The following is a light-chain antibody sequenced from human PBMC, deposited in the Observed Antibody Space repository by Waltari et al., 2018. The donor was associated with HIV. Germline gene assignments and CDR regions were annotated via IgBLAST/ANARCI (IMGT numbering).Light chain of an antibody. J-gene: IGKJ1*01. CDR1: QGIASW. Sequence: IQMTQSPFSVSAPVGDRVTITCRASQGIASWLAWYQQKPGKAPKLLIFAASTLQSGVPSRFSRSRSGTDFTLTISSLQPEDIGSYYCQQATSFPPRTFGQGTKVEIK. CDR3: QQATSFPPRT. CDR2: AAS. V-gene: IGKV1D-12*01.